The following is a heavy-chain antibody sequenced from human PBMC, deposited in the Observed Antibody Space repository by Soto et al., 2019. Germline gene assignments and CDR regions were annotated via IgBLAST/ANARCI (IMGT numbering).Heavy chain of an antibody. Sequence: QVQLVESGGGVVQPGRSLRLSCAASGFTFSSYGMHWVRQAPGKGLEWVAVIWYDGSNKYYADSVKGRFTISRDNSKNTLYQQMNSLRAEDTAVYYCARVDYYDSSGYYQYYYYGMDVWGQGTTVTVSS. D-gene: IGHD3-22*01. V-gene: IGHV3-33*01. CDR3: ARVDYYDSSGYYQYYYYGMDV. CDR1: GFTFSSYG. J-gene: IGHJ6*02. CDR2: IWYDGSNK.